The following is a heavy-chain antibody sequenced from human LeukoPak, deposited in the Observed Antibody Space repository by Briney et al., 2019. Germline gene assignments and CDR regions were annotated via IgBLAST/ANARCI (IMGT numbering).Heavy chain of an antibody. CDR1: GYTFTGYY. Sequence: ALVKVSCKASGYTFTGYYMHWVRQAPGQGLEWMGWINPNSGGTNYAQKFQGRVTMTRDTSISTAYMELSRLRSDDTAVYYCARSSIAARVANFDYWGQGTLVTVSS. J-gene: IGHJ4*02. CDR2: INPNSGGT. D-gene: IGHD6-6*01. CDR3: ARSSIAARVANFDY. V-gene: IGHV1-2*02.